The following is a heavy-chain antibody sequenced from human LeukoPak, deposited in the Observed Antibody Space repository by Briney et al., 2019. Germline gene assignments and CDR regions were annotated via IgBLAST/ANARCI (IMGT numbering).Heavy chain of an antibody. D-gene: IGHD4-23*01. V-gene: IGHV1-2*06. Sequence: ASVKVSCKASGYTFTGYYMHWVRQAPGQGLEWIAPINPNRGRTNYAHTLQGRVTMTRDTSISTAYMELSRLRSDDTAVYYCATAWKYGGNSGYYFDYWGQGTLVTVSS. CDR1: GYTFTGYY. CDR2: INPNRGRT. J-gene: IGHJ4*02. CDR3: ATAWKYGGNSGYYFDY.